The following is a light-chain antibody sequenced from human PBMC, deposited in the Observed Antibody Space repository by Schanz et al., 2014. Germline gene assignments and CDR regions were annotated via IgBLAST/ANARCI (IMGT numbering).Light chain of an antibody. CDR3: NSYAGSNNLV. CDR2: EDT. CDR1: SSDVGNYRL. V-gene: IGLV2-14*02. Sequence: QSALAQPASVSGSPGQSITISCTGTSSDVGNYRLVSWYQQHPGKAPKLIISEDTERPSGVSHRFSGSKSGNTASLTISGLQAEDEADYYCNSYAGSNNLVFGGGTKLTVL. J-gene: IGLJ3*02.